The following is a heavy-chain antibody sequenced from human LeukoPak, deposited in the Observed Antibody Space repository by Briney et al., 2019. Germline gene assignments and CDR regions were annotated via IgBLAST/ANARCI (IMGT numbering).Heavy chain of an antibody. CDR1: GFTFSMYW. CDR3: AIHSDWRFDF. Sequence: GGSLRVSRTDSGFTFSMYWMNWVRQAPGKGREWLASIKPDGSAAIYVDSMKGRFTIPRDNAKNSLYLQMNSLTVEDTAVYYCAIHSDWRFDFWGQGTLVTVSS. J-gene: IGHJ4*02. V-gene: IGHV3-7*01. CDR2: IKPDGSAA. D-gene: IGHD6-19*01.